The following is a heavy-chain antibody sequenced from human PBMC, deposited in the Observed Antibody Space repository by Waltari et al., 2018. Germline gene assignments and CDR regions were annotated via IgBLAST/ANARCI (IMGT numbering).Heavy chain of an antibody. Sequence: QLQLQESGPGLVKPSGTLSLTCAISGDSVSNSYLCIWGRQAPGKGLEWIGQVPGSGRTNYTPSFASRVTVARDTYNNQFSRRLTSATAADTAVYYCARDRGRGLYLDSWGPGTLVTVSP. CDR1: GDSVSNSYL. D-gene: IGHD2-15*01. CDR3: ARDRGRGLYLDS. V-gene: IGHV4-4*02. CDR2: VPGSGRT. J-gene: IGHJ4*02.